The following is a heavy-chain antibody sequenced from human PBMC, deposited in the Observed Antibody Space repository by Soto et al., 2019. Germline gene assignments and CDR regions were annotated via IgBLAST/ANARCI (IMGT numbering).Heavy chain of an antibody. J-gene: IGHJ4*02. CDR1: GYTFTNYD. V-gene: IGHV1-8*01. Sequence: ASVKVSCKASGYTFTNYDIDWVRQAPGQGLEWMGWINPNSGNSGFAQKFQGRVTMTRDTSITTAYLELHSLRSEDTALYYCSRALNLIIGVAEAAFDSWGQATLGTLSS. D-gene: IGHD3-3*01. CDR3: SRALNLIIGVAEAAFDS. CDR2: INPNSGNS.